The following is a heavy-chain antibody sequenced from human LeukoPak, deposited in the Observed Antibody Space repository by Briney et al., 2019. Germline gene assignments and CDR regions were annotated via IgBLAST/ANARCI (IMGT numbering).Heavy chain of an antibody. J-gene: IGHJ4*02. CDR2: ISSSKTYI. D-gene: IGHD3-10*02. V-gene: IGHV3-21*01. CDR1: GFTFSSYG. CDR3: ASLLICSGSYCLDY. Sequence: PGGSLRLSCAASGFTFSSYGMHWVRQAPGKGLEWVSSISSSKTYIYYADSVKGRFTISRDNVKNSLYLQMNSLRAEDTAVYYCASLLICSGSYCLDYWGQGTLVTVSS.